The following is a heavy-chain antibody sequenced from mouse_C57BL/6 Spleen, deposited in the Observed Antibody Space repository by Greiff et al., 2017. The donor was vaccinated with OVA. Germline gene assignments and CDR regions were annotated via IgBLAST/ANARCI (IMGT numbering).Heavy chain of an antibody. V-gene: IGHV5-17*01. CDR2: ISSGSSTI. Sequence: EVQLVESGGGLVKPGGSLKLSCAASGFTFSDSGMHWVRQAPEKGLEWVAYISSGSSTIAYAHTVKGRFPISRDNAKNTLFLQMTSLRSEDTAMYYCARGNYFDYGGQGTTLTVSS. CDR3: ARGNYFDY. CDR1: GFTFSDSG. J-gene: IGHJ2*01.